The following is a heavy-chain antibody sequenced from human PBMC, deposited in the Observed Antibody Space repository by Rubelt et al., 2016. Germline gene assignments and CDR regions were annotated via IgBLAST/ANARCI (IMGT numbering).Heavy chain of an antibody. J-gene: IGHJ4*02. CDR2: IYYSGST. CDR3: ARVRAGATWDFDY. CDR1: GGSISSSGYY. D-gene: IGHD1-26*01. V-gene: IGHV4-39*07. Sequence: QLQLQESGPGLVKPSETLSLTCTVSGGSISSSGYYWGWIRQPPGKGLEWIGSIYYSGSTYYNPSLKSRVSISVDRSKNQFSLKLRSVTAADTAVYYCARVRAGATWDFDYWGQGTLVTVSS.